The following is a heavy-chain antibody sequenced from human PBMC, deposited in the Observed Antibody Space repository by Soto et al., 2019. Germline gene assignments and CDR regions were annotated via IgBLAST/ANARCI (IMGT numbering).Heavy chain of an antibody. Sequence: SVKVSCKASGGTFSSYAISWVRQAPGQGLEWMGGIIPIFGTANYAQKFQGRVTITADESTSTAYMELRSLRSEDTAVYYCARVNWNYVGAFDIWGQGTMVTVSS. CDR1: GGTFSSYA. CDR3: ARVNWNYVGAFDI. V-gene: IGHV1-69*13. J-gene: IGHJ3*02. D-gene: IGHD1-7*01. CDR2: IIPIFGTA.